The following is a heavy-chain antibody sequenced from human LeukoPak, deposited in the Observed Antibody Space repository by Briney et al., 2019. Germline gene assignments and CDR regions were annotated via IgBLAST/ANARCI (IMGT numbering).Heavy chain of an antibody. Sequence: SQTLSLTCTVSGGSISSGDYYWSWIRQPPGRGLEWIVYIYYSGSTYYNPSLKSRVTISVYTSKNQFSLKLSSVTAADTAVYYCARVATVVAANYYYYGMDVWGQGTTVTVSS. CDR3: ARVATVVAANYYYYGMDV. D-gene: IGHD2-15*01. V-gene: IGHV4-30-4*01. CDR1: GGSISSGDYY. CDR2: IYYSGST. J-gene: IGHJ6*02.